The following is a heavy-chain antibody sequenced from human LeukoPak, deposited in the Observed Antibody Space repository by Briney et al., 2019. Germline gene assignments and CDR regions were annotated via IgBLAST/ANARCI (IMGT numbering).Heavy chain of an antibody. CDR3: ARMTVGFWSGSFDY. CDR1: GFTFSSYA. CDR2: ISYDGSNK. J-gene: IGHJ4*02. D-gene: IGHD3-3*01. Sequence: GRSLRLSCAASGFTFSSYAMHWVRQAPGKGLEGVAVISYDGSNKYYADSVKGRFTIYRDNSKNTLYLQMNSLRAEDTAVYYCARMTVGFWSGSFDYWGQGTLVTVSS. V-gene: IGHV3-30-3*01.